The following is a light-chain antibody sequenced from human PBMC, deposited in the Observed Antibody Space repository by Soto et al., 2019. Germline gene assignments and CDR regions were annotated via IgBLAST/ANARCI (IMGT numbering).Light chain of an antibody. J-gene: IGLJ1*01. CDR3: CLYAVTFYV. CDR1: SSDVGTYDF. CDR2: DVS. V-gene: IGLV2-11*01. Sequence: QSALTQPRSVSGSPGQSVTISCTGTSSDVGTYDFVSWYQQHPGKAPRLMIFDVSEWPSGVPDRFSGSKSGNTASLTISGLQAEDEADYYCCLYAVTFYVFGTGTQLTVL.